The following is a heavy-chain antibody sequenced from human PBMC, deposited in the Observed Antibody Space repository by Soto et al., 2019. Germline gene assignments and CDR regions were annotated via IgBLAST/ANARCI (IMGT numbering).Heavy chain of an antibody. Sequence: SETLSLTCAVSGGSLSSSAYSWSWIRQPPGKGLEWIGFIYQSGSTYYNPSLKSRVTMSLDRPKNQFSLKLSSVTAADTAVYYCARELLFYDSDGFSWDDAFDIWGQGTMVTVS. CDR3: ARELLFYDSDGFSWDDAFDI. CDR1: GGSLSSSAYS. D-gene: IGHD3-22*01. V-gene: IGHV4-30-2*01. CDR2: IYQSGST. J-gene: IGHJ3*02.